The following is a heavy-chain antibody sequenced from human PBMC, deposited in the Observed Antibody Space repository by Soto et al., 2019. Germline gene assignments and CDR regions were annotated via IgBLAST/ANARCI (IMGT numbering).Heavy chain of an antibody. CDR2: IYYSGST. Sequence: SETLSLTCTVSGGSISSYYWSWIRQPPGKGLEWIGYIYYSGSTNYNPSLKSRVTISVDTSKNQFSLKLSSVTAADTAVYYCARGGYDYGDSYYYYYMDGWGKGTTVTVSS. V-gene: IGHV4-59*01. J-gene: IGHJ6*03. CDR1: GGSISSYY. CDR3: ARGGYDYGDSYYYYYMDG. D-gene: IGHD4-17*01.